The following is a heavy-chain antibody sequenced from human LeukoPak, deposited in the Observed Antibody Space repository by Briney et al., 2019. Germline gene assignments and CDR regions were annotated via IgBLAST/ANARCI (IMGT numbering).Heavy chain of an antibody. CDR2: INSDGSST. CDR1: GFTFSSYA. CDR3: ARVTGSYWIGY. V-gene: IGHV3-74*01. J-gene: IGHJ4*02. Sequence: GGSLRLSCAASGFTFSSYAMSWVRQAPGKGLVWVSRINSDGSSTSYADSVKGRFTISRDNAKNTLYLQMNSLRAEDTAVYYCARVTGSYWIGYWGQGTLVTVSS. D-gene: IGHD1-26*01.